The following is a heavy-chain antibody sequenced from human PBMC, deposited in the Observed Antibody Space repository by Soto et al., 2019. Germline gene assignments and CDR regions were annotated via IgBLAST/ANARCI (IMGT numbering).Heavy chain of an antibody. D-gene: IGHD6-6*01. CDR1: GGSIASGAYF. J-gene: IGHJ4*02. V-gene: IGHV4-39*01. CDR3: ARGPQSSHDY. Sequence: SETLSLTCTVSGGSIASGAYFWGWIRQAPGKGLEWIGSMYYSGNTYYNPSLNSRLTMSVDTSKNQFSLNLSSVTAADTAVYYCARGPQSSHDYWGQGIQVTVSS. CDR2: MYYSGNT.